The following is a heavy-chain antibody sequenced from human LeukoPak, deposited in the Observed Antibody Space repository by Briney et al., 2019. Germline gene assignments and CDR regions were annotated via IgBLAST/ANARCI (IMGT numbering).Heavy chain of an antibody. CDR2: ISSTSTSI. J-gene: IGHJ6*02. V-gene: IGHV3-21*01. Sequence: KSGGSLRLSCAVSVFTFSSHTMNCVRGAPGKGLEWVSSISSTSTSIYHADSVKGRFTISRDNTKNSLYLQMDSLRAEDTAVYYCAREDYSNYYYGMDVWGQGTTVTVSS. CDR3: AREDYSNYYYGMDV. CDR1: VFTFSSHT. D-gene: IGHD4-11*01.